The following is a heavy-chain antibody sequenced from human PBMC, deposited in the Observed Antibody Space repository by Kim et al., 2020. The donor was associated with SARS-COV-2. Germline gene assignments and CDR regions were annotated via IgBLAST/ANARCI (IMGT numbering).Heavy chain of an antibody. CDR2: ISSSGSTI. D-gene: IGHD6-13*01. V-gene: IGHV3-48*03. CDR1: GFTFSSYE. Sequence: GGSLRLSCAASGFTFSSYEMNWVRQAPGKGLEWVSYISSSGSTIYYADSVKGRFTISRDNAKNSLYLQMNSLRAEDTAVYYCARVPLSIAAAGTGDYWGQGTLVTVSS. CDR3: ARVPLSIAAAGTGDY. J-gene: IGHJ4*02.